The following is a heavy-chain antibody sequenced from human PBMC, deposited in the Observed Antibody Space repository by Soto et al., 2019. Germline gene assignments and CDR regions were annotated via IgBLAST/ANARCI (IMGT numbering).Heavy chain of an antibody. CDR3: TTGSTSTKNY. Sequence: GASVKVSCKASGYTFIAYYIHWVRQAPGQGLEWMGWINPNTGDTYYPEKFQGRVTLTRDKSVSTAYMELTRLTSDDTAVYYCTTGSTSTKNYWGQGTLVTVSS. J-gene: IGHJ4*02. CDR2: INPNTGDT. V-gene: IGHV1-2*02. CDR1: GYTFIAYY. D-gene: IGHD6-6*01.